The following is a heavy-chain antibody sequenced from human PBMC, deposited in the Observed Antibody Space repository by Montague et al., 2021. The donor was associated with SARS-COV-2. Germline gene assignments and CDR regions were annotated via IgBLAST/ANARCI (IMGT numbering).Heavy chain of an antibody. V-gene: IGHV4-59*08. D-gene: IGHD3-9*01. J-gene: IGHJ4*02. CDR2: IYYSGST. CDR1: GDSIRNYY. Sequence: SETLSLTCTVSGDSIRNYYWSWIRRPPGKGLEWLGYIYYSGSTNYNPSLKSRVTISVDTSKNQFSLRLSSVTAADTAVYYCARLPYILPGYAYFDFWGQGSLVIVSS. CDR3: ARLPYILPGYAYFDF.